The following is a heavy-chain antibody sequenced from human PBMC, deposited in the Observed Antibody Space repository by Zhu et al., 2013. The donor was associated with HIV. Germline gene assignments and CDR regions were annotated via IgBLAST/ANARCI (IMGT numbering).Heavy chain of an antibody. CDR2: IIPIFGTA. D-gene: IGHD3-3*01. J-gene: IGHJ6*02. Sequence: QVQLVQSGAEVKKPGSSVKVSCKASGGTFSSYAISWVRQAPGQGLEWMGGIIPIFGTANYAQKFQGRVTITADESTSTAYMELSSLRSEDTAVYYCARFVGDRELRFLEWLGKDYYYYGMDVWGRRDHGHRLL. CDR1: GGTFSSYA. CDR3: ARFVGDRELRFLEWLGKDYYYYGMDV. V-gene: IGHV1-69*01.